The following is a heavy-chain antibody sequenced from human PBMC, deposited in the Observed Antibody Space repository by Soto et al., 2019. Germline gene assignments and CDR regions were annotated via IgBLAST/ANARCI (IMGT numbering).Heavy chain of an antibody. CDR1: GGTFSNYA. Sequence: QVQLVQSGAEVKKLGSSVKVSCKASGGTFSNYAITWVRQAPGQGLEWVGRIIPIFGTTNVAQKFQGRVTITADESTTTANMELSGLRSDDTAVYYCAKDGGADGYFGNWLDPWGQGTLVTVSS. D-gene: IGHD5-12*01. CDR3: AKDGGADGYFGNWLDP. J-gene: IGHJ5*02. CDR2: IIPIFGTT. V-gene: IGHV1-69*15.